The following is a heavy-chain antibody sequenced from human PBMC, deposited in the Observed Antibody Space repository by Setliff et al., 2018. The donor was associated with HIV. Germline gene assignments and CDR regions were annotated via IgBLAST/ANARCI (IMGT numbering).Heavy chain of an antibody. V-gene: IGHV4-39*07. CDR1: GGSISSSSYY. CDR2: IYYRGST. CDR3: ARSRLHYYDSSGYYPSYFDY. Sequence: PSETLSLTCTVSGGSISSSSYYWGWIRQPPGKGLEWIGSIYYRGSTYYNPSLKSRVTMSVDKSKNQFSLRLSSVTAADTAVYYCARSRLHYYDSSGYYPSYFDYWGQGTLVTVSS. J-gene: IGHJ4*02. D-gene: IGHD3-22*01.